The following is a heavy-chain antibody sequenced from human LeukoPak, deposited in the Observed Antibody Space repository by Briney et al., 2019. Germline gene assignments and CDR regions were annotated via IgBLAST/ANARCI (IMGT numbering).Heavy chain of an antibody. V-gene: IGHV3-23*01. CDR1: GVIFSSYS. J-gene: IGHJ6*02. Sequence: GSLRLSCAASGVIFSSYSMSWVRQAPGKGLEWVSVITGSGGNTYYADSVKGRFTISKDNSKNTVYLQMSSLRVDDTAVYYCAKAASSSWPSYYYGMDVWGQGTTVTVSS. CDR3: AKAASSSWPSYYYGMDV. CDR2: ITGSGGNT. D-gene: IGHD6-13*01.